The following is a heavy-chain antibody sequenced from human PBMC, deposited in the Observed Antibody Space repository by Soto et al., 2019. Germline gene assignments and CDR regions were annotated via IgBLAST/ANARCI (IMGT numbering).Heavy chain of an antibody. CDR1: GFTFSSYS. J-gene: IGHJ4*02. D-gene: IGHD1-1*01. CDR2: ISSSSSTI. V-gene: IGHV3-48*01. Sequence: VQLVESGGGLVQPGGSLRLSCAASGFTFSSYSMNWVRQAPGKGLEWVSYISSSSSTIYYADSVKGRFTISRDNAKNSLYLQMNSLRAEDTAVYYCARGSQNWNDGWFDYWGQGTLVTVSS. CDR3: ARGSQNWNDGWFDY.